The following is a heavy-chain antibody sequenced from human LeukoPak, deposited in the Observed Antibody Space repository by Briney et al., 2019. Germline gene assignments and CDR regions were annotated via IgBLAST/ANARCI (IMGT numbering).Heavy chain of an antibody. J-gene: IGHJ4*02. D-gene: IGHD6-19*01. CDR3: AKPKSSYRPFDY. CDR2: ISGSGGDA. CDR1: GFTFSSYA. Sequence: GGSLRLSCAASGFTFSSYAMSWVRQAPGKGLEWVSAISGSGGDAYYTDSVKGRFTISRDNSENTLYLQMNSLRAEDTAVYYCAKPKSSYRPFDYWGQGTLVTVSS. V-gene: IGHV3-23*01.